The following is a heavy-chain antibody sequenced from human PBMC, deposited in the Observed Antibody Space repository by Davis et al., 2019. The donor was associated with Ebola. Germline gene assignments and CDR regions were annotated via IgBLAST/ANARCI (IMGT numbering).Heavy chain of an antibody. D-gene: IGHD6-13*01. CDR2: ISSSGSTI. J-gene: IGHJ6*02. Sequence: PGGSLRLSCAASGFTFSDYYMSWIRQAPGKGLEWISYISSSGSTIYYADSVRGRFTISRDNSKNTLYLQMNSLRAEDTAVYYCAKEKTVSSSWVSGGMDVWGQGTTVTVSS. V-gene: IGHV3-11*04. CDR1: GFTFSDYY. CDR3: AKEKTVSSSWVSGGMDV.